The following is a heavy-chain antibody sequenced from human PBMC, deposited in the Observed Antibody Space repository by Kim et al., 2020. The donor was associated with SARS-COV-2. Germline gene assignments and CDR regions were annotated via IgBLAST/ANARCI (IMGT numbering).Heavy chain of an antibody. J-gene: IGHJ6*03. D-gene: IGHD3-16*01. V-gene: IGHV3-33*01. CDR3: GRARGSYYYYMDV. Sequence: YADPVKGRFTATGDDSKNTVYLQMSSLRAEETAVYYCGRARGSYYYYMDVWGKGTTVTVSS.